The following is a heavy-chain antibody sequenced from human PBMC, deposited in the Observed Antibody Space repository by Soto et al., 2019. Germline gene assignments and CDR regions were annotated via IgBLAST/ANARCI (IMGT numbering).Heavy chain of an antibody. CDR3: AKDRSLHTSTSLDY. CDR1: GFTFSSFA. Sequence: PGGSLRLSCAASGFTFSSFAMDWVRQAPGKGLEWVAVISFDGTNKYYADSVKGRFTISRDNSKNTLYLQMNSLRADDTAVYSCAKDRSLHTSTSLDYWGQGTLVTVSS. J-gene: IGHJ4*02. D-gene: IGHD2-2*01. V-gene: IGHV3-30*18. CDR2: ISFDGTNK.